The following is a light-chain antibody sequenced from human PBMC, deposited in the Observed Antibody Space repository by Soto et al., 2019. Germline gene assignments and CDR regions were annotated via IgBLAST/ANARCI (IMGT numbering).Light chain of an antibody. CDR1: QSIFNY. Sequence: DIQMTQSPSSLSASVGDRVTITCRSSQSIFNYLNWYQQKPGKAPVVLMSAVSSLQLGVPSRFAGRGSGTVFTLTITDLLPDDSAKSYCQQTYSALVYTFGRGTKLEIK. CDR2: AVS. V-gene: IGKV1-39*01. J-gene: IGKJ2*01. CDR3: QQTYSALVYT.